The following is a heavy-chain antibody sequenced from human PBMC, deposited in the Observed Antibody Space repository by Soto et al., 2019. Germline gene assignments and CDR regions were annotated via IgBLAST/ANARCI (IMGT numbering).Heavy chain of an antibody. CDR3: ARSAGFVGGRPGRPDF. CDR1: GYSFTQYA. J-gene: IGHJ4*02. D-gene: IGHD6-6*01. Sequence: ASVKVSCKTSGYSFTQYAVHWVRQAPGQKFEWMGWSSVGNDNTRYSEKFQGRFTITRDTSATTAFMELSRLSSEDTAVYYCARSAGFVGGRPGRPDFWGQGTLVTVSS. V-gene: IGHV1-3*01. CDR2: SSVGNDNT.